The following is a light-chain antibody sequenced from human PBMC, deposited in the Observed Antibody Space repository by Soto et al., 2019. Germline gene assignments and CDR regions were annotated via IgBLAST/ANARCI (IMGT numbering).Light chain of an antibody. J-gene: IGLJ1*01. V-gene: IGLV1-40*01. CDR2: ENN. CDR3: QSYNSSLSGYV. CDR1: SSNIGAGYE. Sequence: QSVLTQPPSVSEAPGQRVTISCTGRSSNIGAGYEAHWYQQVPGTAPKLLIYENNNRPSGVPDLFSGSKSGTSASLAITVLQAEDDAEYYCQSYNSSLSGYVFGTGTKLTV.